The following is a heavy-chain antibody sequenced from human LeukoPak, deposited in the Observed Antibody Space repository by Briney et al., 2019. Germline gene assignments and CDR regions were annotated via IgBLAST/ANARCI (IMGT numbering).Heavy chain of an antibody. CDR2: MNQDGSGK. V-gene: IGHV3-7*01. CDR3: ARDPSSWYYYYMDV. CDR1: GFTFSNYW. Sequence: GESLRLSCAASGFTFSNYWMTWVRQAPGKGLEWVANMNQDGSGKYYVDSAKGRFAISRDNAKNSLYLQMNNLRAEDTAVYYCARDPSSWYYYYMDVWGKGTTVTISS. J-gene: IGHJ6*03. D-gene: IGHD6-13*01.